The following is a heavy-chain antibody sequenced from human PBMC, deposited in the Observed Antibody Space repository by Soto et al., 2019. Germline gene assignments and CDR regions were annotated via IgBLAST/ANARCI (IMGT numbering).Heavy chain of an antibody. CDR2: ISYDGSNE. J-gene: IGHJ6*02. D-gene: IGHD6-13*01. CDR1: GFTFSIYG. CDR3: AKALRGRMAAPGRVGMDV. Sequence: QVQLVESGGGVVQPGRSLRLSCAASGFTFSIYGMHWVRQAPGKGLEWVAVISYDGSNENYAESVEGRFSISRDNSKNMRNLQINRNSLRVEDTGVYYCAKALRGRMAAPGRVGMDVWGQGTTVIVSS. V-gene: IGHV3-30*18.